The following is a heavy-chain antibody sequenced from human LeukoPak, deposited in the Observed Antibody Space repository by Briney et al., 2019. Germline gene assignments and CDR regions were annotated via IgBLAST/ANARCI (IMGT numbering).Heavy chain of an antibody. CDR3: AKASVGHCSGAFCYHFDS. V-gene: IGHV3-23*01. CDR2: ISGDNPGT. CDR1: GFTFSTYA. D-gene: IGHD2-15*01. Sequence: GGSLRLSCEASGFTFSTYAMSWVRQTPGKGLEWVAAISGDNPGTYHASSVRGRFTISRDNSKNTVHLQMNALRAEDPAIYYCAKASVGHCSGAFCYHFDSWGQGTLVTVSS. J-gene: IGHJ4*02.